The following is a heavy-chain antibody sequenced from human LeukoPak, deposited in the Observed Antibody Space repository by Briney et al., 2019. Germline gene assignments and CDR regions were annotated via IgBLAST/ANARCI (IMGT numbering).Heavy chain of an antibody. V-gene: IGHV4-61*02. Sequence: KSSETLSLTCTVSGGSISSGSYYWSWIRQPAGKGLEWIGRIYTSGSTNYNPSLKSRVTISVDTSKNQFSLKLSSVTAADTAVYYCARDSGSSWYFDLWGRGTLVTVSS. CDR3: ARDSGSSWYFDL. D-gene: IGHD2-15*01. J-gene: IGHJ2*01. CDR1: GGSISSGSYY. CDR2: IYTSGST.